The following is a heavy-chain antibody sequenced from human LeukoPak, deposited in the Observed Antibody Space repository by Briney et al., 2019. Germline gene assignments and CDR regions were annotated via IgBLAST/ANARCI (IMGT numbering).Heavy chain of an antibody. V-gene: IGHV3-64*01. Sequence: GGSLRLSCAASGFTFSSYAMHWVRQAPGKGLDYVSAISSNGGSTYYANSVKGRFTISRDNSKNTLYLQMGSLRAEDMAVYYCARGPRVVTSHPKFDYWGQGTLVTVSS. CDR2: ISSNGGST. J-gene: IGHJ4*02. CDR1: GFTFSSYA. CDR3: ARGPRVVTSHPKFDY. D-gene: IGHD3-3*01.